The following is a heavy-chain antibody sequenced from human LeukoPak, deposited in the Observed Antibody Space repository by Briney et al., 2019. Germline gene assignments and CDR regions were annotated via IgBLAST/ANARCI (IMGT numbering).Heavy chain of an antibody. CDR1: GGSISSNSYY. Sequence: PSETLSLTCAVSGGSISSNSYYWGWIRQPPGKGLEWIGSIYYSGSTYYNPSLKSQFTISVDTSKNQFSLKLSSVTAADTAVYYCARTRYYYNSRSYGAPYYFDYWGQGTLVTVSS. V-gene: IGHV4-39*01. CDR2: IYYSGST. D-gene: IGHD3-10*01. J-gene: IGHJ4*02. CDR3: ARTRYYYNSRSYGAPYYFDY.